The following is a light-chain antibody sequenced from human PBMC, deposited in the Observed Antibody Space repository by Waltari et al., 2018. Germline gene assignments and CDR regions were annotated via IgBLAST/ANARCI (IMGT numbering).Light chain of an antibody. Sequence: QSALTQPPSASGSPGQSLTIHCPGTRRYVGGFNYVSCYQNPPGKAPTLMLTDVSKRPSGVPDRFSGSKSGNTASLTISGLQADDEAYYYCLSYAGNDGYFFGTGTRVTVL. CDR3: LSYAGNDGYF. V-gene: IGLV2-8*01. J-gene: IGLJ1*01. CDR2: DVS. CDR1: RRYVGGFNY.